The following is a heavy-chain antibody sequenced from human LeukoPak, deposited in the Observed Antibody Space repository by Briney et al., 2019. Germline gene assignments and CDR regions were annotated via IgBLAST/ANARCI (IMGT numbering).Heavy chain of an antibody. CDR2: TSSSGSPI. V-gene: IGHV3-11*04. J-gene: IGHJ4*02. CDR1: GFTFTDYY. D-gene: IGHD2-2*01. CDR3: ARVDCSSTSCYEFDY. Sequence: GVYLSLSCAASGFTFTDYYMSWIRQAPGNGLDWFSYTSSSGSPIYSAGSVKGGFAISRDNAKYSLSLQMNSVRAEDTAVYYCARVDCSSTSCYEFDYWGQGTLVIVSS.